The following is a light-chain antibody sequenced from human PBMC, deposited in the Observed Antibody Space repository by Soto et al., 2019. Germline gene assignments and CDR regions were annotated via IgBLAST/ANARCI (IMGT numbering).Light chain of an antibody. CDR2: GAS. CDR3: QQYGSVSWT. J-gene: IGKJ1*01. CDR1: QSVGSNY. Sequence: EIVLTQSPGTLSLSPGERATLSCRASQSVGSNYLAWYQQKPGQAPRILIFGASGRATGIPDRTSGSGSGTDFTLTISRVEPEDFAVYYWQQYGSVSWTFGQGTKVEIK. V-gene: IGKV3-20*01.